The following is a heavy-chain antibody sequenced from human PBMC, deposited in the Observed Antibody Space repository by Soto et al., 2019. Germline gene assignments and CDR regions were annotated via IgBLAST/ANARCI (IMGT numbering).Heavy chain of an antibody. CDR1: GGSISSGDYY. CDR3: ARDSRGSGSYYYYYYGMDV. CDR2: IYYSGST. V-gene: IGHV4-30-4*01. D-gene: IGHD3-10*01. J-gene: IGHJ6*02. Sequence: SETLSLTCTVSGGSISSGDYYWSWIRQPPGKGLEWIGYIYYSGSTYYNPSLKSRVTISVDTSRNQFSLKLSSVTAADTAVYYCARDSRGSGSYYYYYYGMDVWGQGTTVTVSS.